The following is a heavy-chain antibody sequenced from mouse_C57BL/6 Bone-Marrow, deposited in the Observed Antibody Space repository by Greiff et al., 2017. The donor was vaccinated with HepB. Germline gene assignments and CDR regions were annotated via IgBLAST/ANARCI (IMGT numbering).Heavy chain of an antibody. CDR3: ARAYYYGSSPRV. CDR2: IHPNSGST. V-gene: IGHV1-64*01. J-gene: IGHJ1*03. CDR1: GYTFTSYW. D-gene: IGHD1-1*01. Sequence: QVQLQQPGAELVKPGASVKLSCKASGYTFTSYWMHWVKQRPGQGLEWIGMIHPNSGSTNYNEKFKSKATLTVDKSSSTAYMQLSSLTSEDSAVYYCARAYYYGSSPRVWGTGTTVTVSS.